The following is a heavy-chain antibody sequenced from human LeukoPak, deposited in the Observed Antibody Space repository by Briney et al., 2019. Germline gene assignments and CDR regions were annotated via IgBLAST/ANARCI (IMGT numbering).Heavy chain of an antibody. D-gene: IGHD3-22*01. CDR2: IIPIFGTA. Sequence: ASVKVSCKASGGTFSSYAITWVRQAPGQGLEWMGGIIPIFGTANYAQKFQGRVTITTDESTSTAYMELSSLRSEDTAVYYCARDYYDSSGYYSYYYYMDVWGKGTTVTDSS. V-gene: IGHV1-69*05. CDR1: GGTFSSYA. J-gene: IGHJ6*03. CDR3: ARDYYDSSGYYSYYYYMDV.